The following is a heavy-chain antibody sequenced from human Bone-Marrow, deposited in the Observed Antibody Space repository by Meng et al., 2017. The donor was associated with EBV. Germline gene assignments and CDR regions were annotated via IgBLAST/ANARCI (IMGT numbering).Heavy chain of an antibody. D-gene: IGHD2-8*01. CDR2: ITAYNGNT. CDR1: GYTFTSYG. V-gene: IGHV1-18*01. J-gene: IGHJ3*02. Sequence: QVPLVESGAEVKKPGASVKVSCKASGYTFTSYGISWVRQAPGQGLEWMGWITAYNGNTNYAQNVQGRVTMTTDTSTSTAYMELRSLRSDDAAVYYCARQTSDASDAFDIWGQGTMVTVSS. CDR3: ARQTSDASDAFDI.